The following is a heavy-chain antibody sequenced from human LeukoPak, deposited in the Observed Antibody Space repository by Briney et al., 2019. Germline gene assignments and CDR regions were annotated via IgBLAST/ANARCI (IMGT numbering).Heavy chain of an antibody. D-gene: IGHD6-19*01. CDR1: GGSTSSYY. Sequence: PSETLSLTCTVSGGSTSSYYWRWIRQPAGKGLEWIGRIYTSGSTNYNPSLKSRVTMSVDTSKNQFSLKLSSVTAADTAVYYCAKTSQWLVRRSYWFDPWGQGTLVTVSS. V-gene: IGHV4-4*07. CDR2: IYTSGST. CDR3: AKTSQWLVRRSYWFDP. J-gene: IGHJ5*02.